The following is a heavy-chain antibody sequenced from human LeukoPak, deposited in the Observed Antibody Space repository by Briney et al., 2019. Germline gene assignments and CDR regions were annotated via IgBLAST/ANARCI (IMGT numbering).Heavy chain of an antibody. V-gene: IGHV4-38-2*02. J-gene: IGHJ4*02. CDR3: ARDGPLGSFDY. Sequence: SETLSLTCTVSGYSISSDYYWGWIRQPPGKGLEWIGSIYHSGSTYYNPSLKSRVTISVDTSKNQFSLKLSSVTAADTAVYYCARDGPLGSFDYWGQGTLVTVSS. CDR1: GYSISSDYY. D-gene: IGHD7-27*01. CDR2: IYHSGST.